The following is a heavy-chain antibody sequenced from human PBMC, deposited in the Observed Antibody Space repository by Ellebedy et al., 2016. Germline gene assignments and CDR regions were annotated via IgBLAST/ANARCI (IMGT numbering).Heavy chain of an antibody. CDR2: ISSDGSDT. J-gene: IGHJ2*01. CDR3: ARDDDPTGFDDPNWYFDL. Sequence: HTGGSLRLSCAASGFTFSSSWMHWVRQAPEKGLLWVPRISSDGSDTNYADSVKGRFTNSRDNAKKTLYLQMNDLRAEDTAVYYCARDDDPTGFDDPNWYFDLWGRGTLVTVSS. D-gene: IGHD2-8*02. V-gene: IGHV3-74*01. CDR1: GFTFSSSW.